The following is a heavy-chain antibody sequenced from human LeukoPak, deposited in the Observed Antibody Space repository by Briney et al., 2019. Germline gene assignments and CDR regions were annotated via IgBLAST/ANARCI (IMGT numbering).Heavy chain of an antibody. CDR3: ARLLIAAAGGFDY. CDR1: GYSFSNYW. J-gene: IGHJ4*02. Sequence: GESLEISCEGSGYSFSNYWIGWVRQMPGKGLEWMGIIYPGDSDTRYSPSFQGQVTISADKSISTAYLQWSSLKASDTAMCYCARLLIAAAGGFDYWGQGTLVTVSS. D-gene: IGHD6-13*01. V-gene: IGHV5-51*01. CDR2: IYPGDSDT.